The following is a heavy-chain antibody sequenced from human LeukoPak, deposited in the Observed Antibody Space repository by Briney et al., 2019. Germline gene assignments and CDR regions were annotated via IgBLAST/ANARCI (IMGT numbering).Heavy chain of an antibody. CDR1: GYTFTSYY. CDR3: ARTEDCGGDCYEPYFDY. CDR2: INPSGGST. V-gene: IGHV1-46*01. Sequence: ASVKVSCKASGYTFTSYYMHWVRQAPGQGLEWMGIINPSGGSTSYAQKFQGRVTMTRDMSTSTAYMELSSLRSEDTAVYYCARTEDCGGDCYEPYFDYWGQGTLVTVSS. J-gene: IGHJ4*02. D-gene: IGHD2-21*02.